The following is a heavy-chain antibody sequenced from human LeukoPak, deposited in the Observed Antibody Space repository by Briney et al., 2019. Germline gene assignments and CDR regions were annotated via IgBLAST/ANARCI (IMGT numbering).Heavy chain of an antibody. Sequence: ASVKVSCKASGYTFTSYDINWVRQATGQGLEWMGWMNPNSGNTGYAQKFQGRVTMTRNTSISTAYMELSSLRSEDTAVYYCASGGYYDSSGYPTGGYWGQGTLVTVSS. V-gene: IGHV1-8*01. CDR3: ASGGYYDSSGYPTGGY. J-gene: IGHJ4*02. CDR2: MNPNSGNT. D-gene: IGHD3-22*01. CDR1: GYTFTSYD.